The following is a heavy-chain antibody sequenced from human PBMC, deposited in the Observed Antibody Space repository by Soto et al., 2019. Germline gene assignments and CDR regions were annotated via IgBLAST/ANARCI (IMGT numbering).Heavy chain of an antibody. CDR1: GFPFSNFG. CDR3: AKDLDVVMVLSATRGLDV. J-gene: IGHJ6*02. Sequence: PGGSRRLSCVGSGFPFSNFGMHWVRQAPGKGLEWVAGISYDGRSESYVDSVRGRFTLSRDNSKNTLSLQMISLRPEDTGVYYCAKDLDVVMVLSATRGLDVWGQGTTVTVSS. D-gene: IGHD2-15*01. V-gene: IGHV3-30*18. CDR2: ISYDGRSE.